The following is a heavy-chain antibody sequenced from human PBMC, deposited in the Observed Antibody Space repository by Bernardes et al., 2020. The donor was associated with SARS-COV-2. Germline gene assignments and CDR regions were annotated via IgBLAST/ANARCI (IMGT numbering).Heavy chain of an antibody. J-gene: IGHJ4*02. V-gene: IGHV3-74*01. Sequence: GSLRLSCAASGFTFSNYWMHWVRQVPWKGLVWVSRIKTDGSSTSYADSVKGRFTISRDNAKNTLYLQMNSLRVEDTAVYYCARGALSGTYGVGDYWGQGTLVTVSS. D-gene: IGHD1-26*01. CDR3: ARGALSGTYGVGDY. CDR2: IKTDGSST. CDR1: GFTFSNYW.